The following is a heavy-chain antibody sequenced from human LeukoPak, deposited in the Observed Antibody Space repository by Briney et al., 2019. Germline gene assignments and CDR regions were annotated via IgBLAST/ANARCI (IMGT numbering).Heavy chain of an antibody. J-gene: IGHJ4*02. D-gene: IGHD3-10*01. CDR2: IYPGDSDT. Sequence: GESLKISCKGSGYSFTSYWIGWVRQMPGKGLEWMGIIYPGDSDTRYSPSFQGQVTISADKSISTAYLQWSSLEASDTAMYYCASGQYYYGSGRPRGYFDYWGQGTLVTVSS. V-gene: IGHV5-51*01. CDR3: ASGQYYYGSGRPRGYFDY. CDR1: GYSFTSYW.